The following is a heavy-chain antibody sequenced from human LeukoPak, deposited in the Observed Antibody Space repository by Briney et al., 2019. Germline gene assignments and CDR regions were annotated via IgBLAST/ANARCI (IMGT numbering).Heavy chain of an antibody. V-gene: IGHV1-2*02. CDR2: INPNSGGT. D-gene: IGHD2-8*01. CDR3: ARDPPGVRYGRPIFDF. Sequence: ASVKVSCKASGYTFTSYGISWVRQATGQGLEWMGWINPNSGGTNYAQKFQGRVTMTRDKSISTAYMELYSLRSDDTAVYYCARDPPGVRYGRPIFDFWGQGTLVTVSS. J-gene: IGHJ4*02. CDR1: GYTFTSYG.